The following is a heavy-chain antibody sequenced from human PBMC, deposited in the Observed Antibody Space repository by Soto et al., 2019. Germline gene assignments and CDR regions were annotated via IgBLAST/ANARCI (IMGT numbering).Heavy chain of an antibody. D-gene: IGHD2-15*01. Sequence: NPGGSVRLSCAASGFCFSSYSMNWVRQAPGKGLEWVSSISSSASHINYADSVKGRFTISRDNAKKSLYLQMNSLRAEDTAVYYCARGYTGYCSGGTCYWFDPWGQGTLVTVSS. CDR1: GFCFSSYS. V-gene: IGHV3-21*01. J-gene: IGHJ5*02. CDR3: ARGYTGYCSGGTCYWFDP. CDR2: ISSSASHI.